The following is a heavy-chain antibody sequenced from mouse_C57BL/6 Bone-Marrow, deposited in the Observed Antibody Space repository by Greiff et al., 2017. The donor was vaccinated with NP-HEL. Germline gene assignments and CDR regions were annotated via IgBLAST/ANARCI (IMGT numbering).Heavy chain of an antibody. V-gene: IGHV1-53*01. Sequence: QVQLQQPGTELVKPGASVKLSCKASGYTFTSYWMHWVKQRTGQGLEWIGNINPSNGCTNYNEKFKSKATLTVDKSSSTAYMQLSSLTSEDSAVYYCASLDSSGYYYAMDYWGQGTSVTVSS. CDR1: GYTFTSYW. D-gene: IGHD3-2*02. CDR3: ASLDSSGYYYAMDY. CDR2: INPSNGCT. J-gene: IGHJ4*01.